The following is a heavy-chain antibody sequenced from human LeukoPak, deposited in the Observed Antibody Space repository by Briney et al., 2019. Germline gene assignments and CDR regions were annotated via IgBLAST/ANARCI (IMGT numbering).Heavy chain of an antibody. CDR2: INAGNGNT. Sequence: ASVKVSCKASGYTFTSYAMHWVRQAPGQRLEWMGWINAGNGNTKYSQKFQGRVTITRDTSASTAYMELSSLRSEDTAVYYCARDYSGSFVPYDYWGQGTLVTVSS. D-gene: IGHD1-26*01. CDR3: ARDYSGSFVPYDY. J-gene: IGHJ4*02. V-gene: IGHV1-3*01. CDR1: GYTFTSYA.